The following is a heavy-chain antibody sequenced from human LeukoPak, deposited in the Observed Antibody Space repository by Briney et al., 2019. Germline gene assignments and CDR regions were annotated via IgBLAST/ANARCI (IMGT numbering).Heavy chain of an antibody. V-gene: IGHV4-38-2*02. D-gene: IGHD2-15*01. Sequence: SETLSLTCTVSGYSISSGYYWGWIRQPPGKGLEWIGSIYHSGSTYYNPSLKSRVTISVDTSKNQFSLKLSSVTAADTAVYYCARDYLLGYCSGGSCSERDYWGQGTLVTVSS. CDR1: GYSISSGYY. J-gene: IGHJ4*02. CDR2: IYHSGST. CDR3: ARDYLLGYCSGGSCSERDY.